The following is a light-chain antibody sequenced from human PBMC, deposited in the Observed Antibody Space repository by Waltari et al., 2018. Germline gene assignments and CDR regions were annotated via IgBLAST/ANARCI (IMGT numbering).Light chain of an antibody. J-gene: IGKJ1*01. CDR1: QSFSSSY. CDR3: QQYGSSPEWT. CDR2: GAS. V-gene: IGKV3-20*01. Sequence: EIVLTQSPGTLSWSPGERSTLSCSASQSFSSSYLAWYQQKPGQAPRLLIYGASSRATGIPDRFSGSGSGTDFTLTISRLEPEDFAVYYCQQYGSSPEWTFGQGTKVEIK.